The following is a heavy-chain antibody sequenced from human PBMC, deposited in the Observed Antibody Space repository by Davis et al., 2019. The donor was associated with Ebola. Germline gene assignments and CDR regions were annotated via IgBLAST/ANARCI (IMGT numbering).Heavy chain of an antibody. D-gene: IGHD3-10*01. CDR1: GFTFRSYS. V-gene: IGHV3-21*01. CDR2: ISSSSSYI. CDR3: ARAVYYYGSGSYSDYFDY. Sequence: GESLKISCAASGFTFRSYSMNWVRQAPGKGLEWVSSISSSSSYIYYADSVKGRFTISRDNAKNSLYLQMNSLRAEDTAVYYCARAVYYYGSGSYSDYFDYWGQGTLVTVSS. J-gene: IGHJ4*02.